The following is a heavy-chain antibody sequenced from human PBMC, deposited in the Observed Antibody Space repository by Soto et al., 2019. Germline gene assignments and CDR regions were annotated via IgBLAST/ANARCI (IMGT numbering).Heavy chain of an antibody. Sequence: GGSLRLSCAASGFTFSSYEMDWIRLAPGRGLEWVSYISSSSSTIYYADSVKGRFTISRDNAKNSLYLQMNSLRDEDTAVYYCAREPSNFDYWGQGTLVTVSS. D-gene: IGHD4-4*01. J-gene: IGHJ4*02. CDR3: AREPSNFDY. CDR1: GFTFSSYE. CDR2: ISSSSSTI. V-gene: IGHV3-48*02.